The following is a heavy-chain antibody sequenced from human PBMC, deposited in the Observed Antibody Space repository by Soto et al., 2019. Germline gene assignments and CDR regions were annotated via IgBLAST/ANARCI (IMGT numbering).Heavy chain of an antibody. J-gene: IGHJ4*02. V-gene: IGHV3-23*01. Sequence: GGSLRLSCAASGFTFSSYAMSWVRQAPGKGLEWVSAISGSGGSTYYADSVKGRFTISRDNSKNTLYLQMNSLRAEDTAVYYCAKDSGGIWFGELLWTKGFDYWGQGTLVTVSS. CDR2: ISGSGGST. CDR1: GFTFSSYA. D-gene: IGHD3-10*01. CDR3: AKDSGGIWFGELLWTKGFDY.